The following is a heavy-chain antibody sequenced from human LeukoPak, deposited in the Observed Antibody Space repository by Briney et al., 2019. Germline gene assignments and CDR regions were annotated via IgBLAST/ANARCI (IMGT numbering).Heavy chain of an antibody. CDR3: ARRKYCSSTSRQRCTFDI. CDR1: GGSISSYY. CDR2: IYYSGST. J-gene: IGHJ3*02. Sequence: PSETLSLTCTVSGGSISSYYWSWIRQPPGKGLEWIGYIYYSGSTNYNPSLKSRVTISVDTSKNQFSLKLSSVTAADTAVYYCARRKYCSSTSRQRCTFDIWGQGTMVTVSS. D-gene: IGHD2-2*01. V-gene: IGHV4-59*01.